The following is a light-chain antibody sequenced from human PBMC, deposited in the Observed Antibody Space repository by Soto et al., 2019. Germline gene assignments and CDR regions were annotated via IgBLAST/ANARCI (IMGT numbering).Light chain of an antibody. CDR3: QSSDSSLSRV. J-gene: IGLJ1*01. V-gene: IGLV1-40*01. CDR1: SFNFGTTFD. Sequence: QSVLTQPPSVSGAPGQRVTISCTGSSFNFGTTFDVQWYQQLPGTAPKLLIYGNTNRPSGVPDRFSASKSGTSASLAITGLQADDEADYYCQSSDSSLSRVFGTGTKLTVL. CDR2: GNT.